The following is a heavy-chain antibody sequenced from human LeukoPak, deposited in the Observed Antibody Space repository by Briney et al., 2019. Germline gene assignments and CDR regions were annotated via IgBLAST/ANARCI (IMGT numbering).Heavy chain of an antibody. CDR3: ARTLYGDYTSDWFDP. CDR1: GGSFSGYY. Sequence: PSETLSLTCAVYGGSFSGYYWSWIRQPPGKGLEWIGEINHSGNTNYNPSLRSRVTISVDTSKNQFSLKLSSVTAADTAVYYCARTLYGDYTSDWFDPWGQGTLVTVSS. CDR2: INHSGNT. D-gene: IGHD4-17*01. V-gene: IGHV4-34*01. J-gene: IGHJ5*02.